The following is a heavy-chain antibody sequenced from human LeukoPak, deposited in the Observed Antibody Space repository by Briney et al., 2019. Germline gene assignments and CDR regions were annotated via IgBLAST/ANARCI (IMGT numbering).Heavy chain of an antibody. J-gene: IGHJ4*02. CDR2: AKNRAQRFTT. CDR1: GFTFSDHD. D-gene: IGHD3-22*01. V-gene: IGHV3-72*01. CDR3: AKTLDSSGYYYYEKVQYFDY. Sequence: AGGSLRLSCATSGFTFSDHDIGWVRQAPGKGLEWIGRAKNRAQRFTTEYAASVRGRFTIVREDSKSTLSLQMNSLKSEDAAVYYCAKTLDSSGYYYYEKVQYFDYWGQGTLVTVSS.